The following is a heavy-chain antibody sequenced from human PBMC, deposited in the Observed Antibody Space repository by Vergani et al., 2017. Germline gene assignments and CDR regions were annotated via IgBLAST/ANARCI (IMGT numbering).Heavy chain of an antibody. CDR1: GGSSSGYY. V-gene: IGHV4-34*01. Sequence: QVQLQQWGAGLLKPSETLSLTCAVYGGSSSGYYWSSIRQPPGKGLEWIGEINHSGSTNYNPSLKSRVTISVDTSKNQFSLKLSSVTAADTAVYYCARGGRIVRGVISWFDPWDQGTLVSVSS. CDR3: ARGGRIVRGVISWFDP. J-gene: IGHJ5*02. D-gene: IGHD3-10*01. CDR2: INHSGST.